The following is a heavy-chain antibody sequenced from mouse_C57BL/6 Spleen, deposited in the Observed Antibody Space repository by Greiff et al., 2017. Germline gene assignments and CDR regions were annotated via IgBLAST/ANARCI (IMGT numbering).Heavy chain of an antibody. CDR1: GYTFTSYW. J-gene: IGHJ1*03. CDR2: IDPSDSYT. V-gene: IGHV1-69*01. Sequence: VQLQQPGAELVMPGASVKLSCKASGYTFTSYWMHWVKQRPGQGLEWIGEIDPSDSYTNYNQKFKGKSTLTVDKSSSTAYMQLSSLTSEDSAVYYCARSEGYYGSSYDWYFDVWGTGTTVTVSS. D-gene: IGHD1-1*01. CDR3: ARSEGYYGSSYDWYFDV.